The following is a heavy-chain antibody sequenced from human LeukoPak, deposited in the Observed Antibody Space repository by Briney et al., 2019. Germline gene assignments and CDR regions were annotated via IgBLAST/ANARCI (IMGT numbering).Heavy chain of an antibody. Sequence: PGGSLRLSCAASGFTFSMYAMSWVRQAPGKGLEWVSVISVDGGGTYYADSVKGRFTISRDNSKSTLYLQMNGLRAEDTAVYYCAKDSVGVAGPDYWGQGSLVTVSS. CDR1: GFTFSMYA. V-gene: IGHV3-23*01. CDR2: ISVDGGGT. D-gene: IGHD6-19*01. CDR3: AKDSVGVAGPDY. J-gene: IGHJ4*02.